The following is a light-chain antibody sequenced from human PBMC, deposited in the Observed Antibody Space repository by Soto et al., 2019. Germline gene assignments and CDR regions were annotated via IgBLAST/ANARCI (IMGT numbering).Light chain of an antibody. CDR3: SSYAGSNNFV. CDR2: EVS. Sequence: QSALTQPPSASGSPGQSVTISCTGTSSDVGGYNYVSWYQQHPGKDPKLMLYEVSKRPSGVPDHFSGSKSGNTASLTVSGLQAEDEADDYCSSYAGSNNFVFGTETKVTVL. J-gene: IGLJ1*01. CDR1: SSDVGGYNY. V-gene: IGLV2-8*01.